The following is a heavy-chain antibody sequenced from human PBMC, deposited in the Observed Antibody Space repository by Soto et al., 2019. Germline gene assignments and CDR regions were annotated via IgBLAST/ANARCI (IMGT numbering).Heavy chain of an antibody. V-gene: IGHV4-31*03. J-gene: IGHJ3*02. CDR3: ARARPSFRAFDI. Sequence: KTSETLSLTCTVSGGSISSGGYYWSWIRQPPGKGLEWIGYIYYSGSTYYNPSLKSRVTISVDTSKNQFSLKLSSVTAADTAVYYCARARPSFRAFDIWGQGTMVTVSS. CDR2: IYYSGST. CDR1: GGSISSGGYY.